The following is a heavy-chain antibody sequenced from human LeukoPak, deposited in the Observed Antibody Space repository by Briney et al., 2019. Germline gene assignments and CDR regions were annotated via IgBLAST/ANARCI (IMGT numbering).Heavy chain of an antibody. V-gene: IGHV1-8*02. J-gene: IGHJ4*02. CDR3: ARRRGVVPAAIPRRYYFDY. D-gene: IGHD2-2*01. CDR2: MNPNSGNT. CDR1: GGTFSSYA. Sequence: GASVKVSCKASGGTFSSYAISWVRQATGQGLEWMGWMNPNSGNTGYAQKFQGRVTMTRNTSISTAYMELSSLRSEDTAVYYCARRRGVVPAAIPRRYYFDYWGQGTLVTVSS.